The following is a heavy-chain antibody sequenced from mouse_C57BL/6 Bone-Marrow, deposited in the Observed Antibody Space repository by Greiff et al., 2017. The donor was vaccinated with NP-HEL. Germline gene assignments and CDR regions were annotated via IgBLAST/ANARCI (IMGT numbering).Heavy chain of an antibody. CDR3: ARSGELYYGSSIFDY. J-gene: IGHJ2*01. CDR2: IDPSDSYT. D-gene: IGHD1-1*01. V-gene: IGHV1-50*01. Sequence: VQLQQPGAELVKPGASVKLSCKASGYTFTSYWMQWVKQRPGQGLEWIGEIDPSDSYTNYNQKFKGKATLTVDTSSSTAYMQLSSLTSEDSAVYYCARSGELYYGSSIFDYWGQGTTRTVSS. CDR1: GYTFTSYW.